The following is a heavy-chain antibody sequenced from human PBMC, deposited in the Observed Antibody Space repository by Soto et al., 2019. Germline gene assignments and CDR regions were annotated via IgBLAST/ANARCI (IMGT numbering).Heavy chain of an antibody. CDR3: ARGPKHVNYRKHPPYLTYYMDV. CDR1: GGSFCGYY. Sequence: KPSETPSITCAVCGGSFCGYYWSWIRQQPGKGLEWIGEINHSGSTSYNPSLKSRVTISVDTSKNQFSLKLSSVTAADTAVYYCARGPKHVNYRKHPPYLTYYMDVWGKGTTVTVSS. J-gene: IGHJ6*03. D-gene: IGHD4-4*01. V-gene: IGHV4-34*01. CDR2: INHSGST.